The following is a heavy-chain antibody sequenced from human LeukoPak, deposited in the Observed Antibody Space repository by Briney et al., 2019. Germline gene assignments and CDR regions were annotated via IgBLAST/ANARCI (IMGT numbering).Heavy chain of an antibody. Sequence: VSVTVSCTASGYTFTSYDINWVRQATGQGLEWMGWMNPNSGNTGYAQKFQGRVTMTRNTSISTAYMELSSLRSEDTAVYYCARAIRFRFGARRTNWFDPWGQGTLVTVSS. V-gene: IGHV1-8*01. CDR1: GYTFTSYD. CDR2: MNPNSGNT. CDR3: ARAIRFRFGARRTNWFDP. J-gene: IGHJ5*02. D-gene: IGHD6-6*01.